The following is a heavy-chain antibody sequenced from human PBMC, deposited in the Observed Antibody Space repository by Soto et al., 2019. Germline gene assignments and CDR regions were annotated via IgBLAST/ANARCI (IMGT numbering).Heavy chain of an antibody. CDR1: GGSFSIGGY. Sequence: QVQLQESGPGLVKPSQTLSLTCTVSGGSFSIGGYWSLIRQHPGRGLEWIGYIYHTGSTNFNPSLKSRVATSIETSKNQCSLELSSVTAADTAVYYCARDYNSYGVSSWGQGTLVTVSS. D-gene: IGHD5-18*01. CDR3: ARDYNSYGVSS. J-gene: IGHJ5*02. CDR2: IYHTGST. V-gene: IGHV4-31*03.